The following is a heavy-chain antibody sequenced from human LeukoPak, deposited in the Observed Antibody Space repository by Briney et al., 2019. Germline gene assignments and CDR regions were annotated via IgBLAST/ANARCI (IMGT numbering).Heavy chain of an antibody. Sequence: GGCLRLSCAASGSTFSSYAMSWVRQAPGKGLGWVSAISGSGGSTYYADSVKGRFTISRDNSKNTLYLQMNSRRDEDTAVYYGAIYGSGSRYYYYRDAWGKGTTVTVSS. CDR3: AIYGSGSRYYYYRDA. CDR1: GSTFSSYA. J-gene: IGHJ6*03. V-gene: IGHV3-23*01. CDR2: ISGSGGST. D-gene: IGHD3-10*01.